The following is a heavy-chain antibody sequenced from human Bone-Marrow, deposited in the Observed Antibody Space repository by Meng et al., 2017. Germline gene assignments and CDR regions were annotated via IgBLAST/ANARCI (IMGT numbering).Heavy chain of an antibody. Sequence: VLAGESWRSYVNPRVSLRLSCAASGCTFSDYYMSWIRQAPGKGLEWVSYISSSGSTIYYADSVKGRFTISRDNAKNSLYLQMNSLRAEDTAVYYCARGDGLRIQLWGSVDYWGQGTLVTVSS. CDR2: ISSSGSTI. CDR3: ARGDGLRIQLWGSVDY. J-gene: IGHJ4*02. V-gene: IGHV3-11*01. D-gene: IGHD5-18*01. CDR1: GCTFSDYY.